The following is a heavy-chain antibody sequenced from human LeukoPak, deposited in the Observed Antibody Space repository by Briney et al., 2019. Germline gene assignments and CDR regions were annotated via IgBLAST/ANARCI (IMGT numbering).Heavy chain of an antibody. Sequence: PGGSLRLSCAASGFTFSSYWMSWVRQAPGKGLEWVAYIKQDGSEKYYVDSVKGRFTISRDNAKNSLYLQTNSLRAEDTAVYYCARWGRDIVVVPAASSAYYYYYYMDVWGKGTTVTISS. CDR2: IKQDGSEK. V-gene: IGHV3-7*01. D-gene: IGHD2-2*01. J-gene: IGHJ6*03. CDR1: GFTFSSYW. CDR3: ARWGRDIVVVPAASSAYYYYYYMDV.